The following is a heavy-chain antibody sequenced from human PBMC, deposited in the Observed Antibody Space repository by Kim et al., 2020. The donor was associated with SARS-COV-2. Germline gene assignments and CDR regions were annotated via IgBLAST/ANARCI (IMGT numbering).Heavy chain of an antibody. J-gene: IGHJ4*02. CDR1: GFTFSSYA. D-gene: IGHD4-17*01. CDR3: AKDRNRMMDYGGASPFDY. V-gene: IGHV3-23*03. CDR2: IYSGGSST. Sequence: GGSLRLSCAASGFTFSSYAMSWVRQAPGKGLEWVSVIYSGGSSTYYADSVKGRFTISRDNSKNTLYLQMNSLRAEDTAVYYCAKDRNRMMDYGGASPFDYWGQGTLVTVSS.